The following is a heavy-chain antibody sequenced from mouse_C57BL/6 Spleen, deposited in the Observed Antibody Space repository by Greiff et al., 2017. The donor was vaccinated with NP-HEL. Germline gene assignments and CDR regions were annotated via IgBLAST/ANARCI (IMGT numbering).Heavy chain of an antibody. D-gene: IGHD3-2*02. J-gene: IGHJ4*01. Sequence: VQLQQSGAELARPGASVKLSCKASGYTFTSYGISWVKQRTGQGLEWIGEIYPRSGNTYYNEKFKGKATLTADKSSSTAYMELRSLTSEDSAVYFCAREETAQAYYYAMDYWGQGTSVTVSS. CDR1: GYTFTSYG. CDR3: AREETAQAYYYAMDY. V-gene: IGHV1-81*01. CDR2: IYPRSGNT.